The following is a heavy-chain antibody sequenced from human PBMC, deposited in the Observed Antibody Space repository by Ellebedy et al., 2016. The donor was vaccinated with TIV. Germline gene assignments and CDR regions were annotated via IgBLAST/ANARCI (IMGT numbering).Heavy chain of an antibody. V-gene: IGHV1-69*13. CDR3: ARDRGDSYGYNAFDI. D-gene: IGHD5-18*01. J-gene: IGHJ3*02. CDR2: IIPIFGTA. CDR1: GGTFSSYA. Sequence: SVKVSXKASGGTFSSYAISWVRQAPGQGLEWMGGIIPIFGTANYAQKFQGRVTITADESTSTAYMELSSLRSEDTAVYYCARDRGDSYGYNAFDIWGQGTMVTVSS.